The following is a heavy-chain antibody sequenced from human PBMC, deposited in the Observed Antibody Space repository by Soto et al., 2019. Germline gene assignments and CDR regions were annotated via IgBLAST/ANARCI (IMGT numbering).Heavy chain of an antibody. D-gene: IGHD7-27*01. CDR1: GGSIYSSSYY. CDR3: ARHLLTGKTDF. Sequence: QLQLQESGPGLVKPSETLSLTCSVSGGSIYSSSYYWAWIRQPPGKGLEWIGSMYYSGSTYYSPSLKSRVTISEDTSKNQCSLKLRSVTAADTAMYYCARHLLTGKTDFWGQGTLVTVSS. J-gene: IGHJ4*03. CDR2: MYYSGST. V-gene: IGHV4-39*01.